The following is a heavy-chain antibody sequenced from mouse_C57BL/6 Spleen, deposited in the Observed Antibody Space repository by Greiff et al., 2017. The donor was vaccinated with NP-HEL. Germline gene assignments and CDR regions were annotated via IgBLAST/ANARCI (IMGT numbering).Heavy chain of an antibody. CDR1: GYTFTSYW. CDR3: ARSGDYYGSSPWFAY. Sequence: VQLQQPGAELVKPGASVKLSCKASGYTFTSYWMHWVKQRPGKGLEWIGMIHPNSGSTNYNEKFKSKATLTVDKSSSTAYMQLSSLTSEDSAVYYCARSGDYYGSSPWFAYWGQGTLVTVSA. V-gene: IGHV1-64*01. D-gene: IGHD1-1*01. CDR2: IHPNSGST. J-gene: IGHJ3*01.